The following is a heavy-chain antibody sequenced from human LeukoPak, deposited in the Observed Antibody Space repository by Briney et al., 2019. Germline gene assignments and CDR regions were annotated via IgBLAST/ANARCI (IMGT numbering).Heavy chain of an antibody. Sequence: SETLSLTCTVSGYSLSSGYYWGWIRQPPGKGLEWIGSIYHSGSTYFNPSLKSRVTISVDASKNQFSLNLRSVTAADTAVYYCARDPNDYYGSGSYYKEFNYWGQGTLVTVSS. CDR1: GYSLSSGYY. V-gene: IGHV4-38-2*02. CDR3: ARDPNDYYGSGSYYKEFNY. J-gene: IGHJ4*02. CDR2: IYHSGST. D-gene: IGHD3-10*01.